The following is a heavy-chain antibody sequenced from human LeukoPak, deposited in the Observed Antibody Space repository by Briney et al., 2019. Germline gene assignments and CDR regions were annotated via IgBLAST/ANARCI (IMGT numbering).Heavy chain of an antibody. CDR3: ARGRPYSSGWYAIDY. CDR1: GYTFTIYY. D-gene: IGHD6-19*01. V-gene: IGHV1-46*01. J-gene: IGHJ4*02. CDR2: IHPSGGTT. Sequence: GASVKVSCKASGYTFTIYYMHWVRQAPGQGLEWMGIIHPSGGTTSYAQRFQGRVTMTRDTSTSTIYMELSSLRSEDTAMYYCARGRPYSSGWYAIDYWGQGTLVTVSS.